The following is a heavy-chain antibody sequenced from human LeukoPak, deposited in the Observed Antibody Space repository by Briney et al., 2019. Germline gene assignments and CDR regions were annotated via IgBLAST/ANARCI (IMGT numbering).Heavy chain of an antibody. J-gene: IGHJ6*04. CDR3: ARAVAGISGDV. Sequence: GGSLRLSCAASGFTFSNYWMNWVRQAPGKGLEWVSSISSSSSYIYYADSVKGRFTISRDNAKNSLYLQMNSLRAEDTAVYYCARAVAGISGDVWGKGTTVTVSS. V-gene: IGHV3-21*01. CDR1: GFTFSNYW. CDR2: ISSSSSYI. D-gene: IGHD6-19*01.